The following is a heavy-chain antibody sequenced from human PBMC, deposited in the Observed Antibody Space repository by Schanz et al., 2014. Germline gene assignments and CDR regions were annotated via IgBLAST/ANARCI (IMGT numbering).Heavy chain of an antibody. CDR1: GYIFGSHG. J-gene: IGHJ4*02. Sequence: QVQLVQSGVEVKRPGASVRVSCKASGYIFGSHGMTWVRQAPGQGLEWMGIINPSGGSTSYAQKFQGRVTMTRDTCTSTVYMELRSLTSEDTAVYYCATGPHIVVAIDYWGQGTLVTVSS. CDR3: ATGPHIVVAIDY. CDR2: INPSGGST. V-gene: IGHV1-46*01. D-gene: IGHD2-21*01.